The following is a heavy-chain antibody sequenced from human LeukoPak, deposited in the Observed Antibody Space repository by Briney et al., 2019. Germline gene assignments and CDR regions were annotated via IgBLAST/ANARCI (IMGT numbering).Heavy chain of an antibody. J-gene: IGHJ4*02. Sequence: GGTLRLSCAASGFTFSSYGMSWVRQAPGKGLEWVSAISGSGGSTYYADSVKGRFTISRDNSKNTLYLQMNSLRAEDTAVYYCAKPLESQWTYYFDYWGQGTLVTVSS. CDR3: AKPLESQWTYYFDY. V-gene: IGHV3-23*01. D-gene: IGHD6-19*01. CDR2: ISGSGGST. CDR1: GFTFSSYG.